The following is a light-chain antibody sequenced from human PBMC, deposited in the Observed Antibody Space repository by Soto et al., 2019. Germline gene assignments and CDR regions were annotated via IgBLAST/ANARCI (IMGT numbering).Light chain of an antibody. CDR2: LNSDGSH. CDR3: QTWGTCIVV. Sequence: QLVLTQSPSASASLGASVKLTCTLSSGHSSYAIAWHQQQPEKGPRYLMKLNSDGSHSKGDGIPDRFSGSSSGAERYLTISSLQSEDEADYYCQTWGTCIVVFGGGTQVTVL. CDR1: SGHSSYA. J-gene: IGLJ2*01. V-gene: IGLV4-69*01.